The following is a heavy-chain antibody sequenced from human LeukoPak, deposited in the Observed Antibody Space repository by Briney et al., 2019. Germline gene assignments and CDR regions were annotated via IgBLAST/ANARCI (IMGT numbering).Heavy chain of an antibody. Sequence: GGSLRLSCAASGFTFSSYEMXXXRQAPGKGLEWVSYISSSGSTIYYADSVKGRFTISRDNAKNSPYLQMNSLRAEDTAVYYCARERPEIDYWGQGTLVTVSS. CDR2: ISSSGSTI. CDR1: GFTFSSYE. CDR3: ARERPEIDY. V-gene: IGHV3-48*03. J-gene: IGHJ4*02.